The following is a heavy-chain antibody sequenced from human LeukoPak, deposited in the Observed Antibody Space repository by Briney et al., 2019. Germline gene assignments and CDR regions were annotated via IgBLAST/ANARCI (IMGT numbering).Heavy chain of an antibody. J-gene: IGHJ2*01. CDR2: MFYGGTT. CDR3: VRHWVHDFGGSDWYFDL. CDR1: GYSLSRSS. Sequence: SETLSLTCTVPGYSLSRSSWSWIRQSPGGGLEWIGYMFYGGTTNHNPSLKGRVTMSMVTSKDQFSLSLSSVTAADTAVYFCVRHWVHDFGGSDWYFDLWGRGTLVTVSS. D-gene: IGHD4-23*01. V-gene: IGHV4-59*08.